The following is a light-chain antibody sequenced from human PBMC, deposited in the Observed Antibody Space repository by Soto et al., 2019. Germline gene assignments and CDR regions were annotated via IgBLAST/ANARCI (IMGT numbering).Light chain of an antibody. V-gene: IGKV3-20*01. J-gene: IGKJ2*01. CDR3: QHYGASPYT. CDR2: GAS. CDR1: QSVSSSY. Sequence: EIVLTQSPGTLSLSPGERATLSCRASQSVSSSYLAWYQQKPGQAPRLLIYGASSRATGIPDRFSGSGSGTDFTLTISRLEPEDFAVYYCQHYGASPYTFGQGTELEIK.